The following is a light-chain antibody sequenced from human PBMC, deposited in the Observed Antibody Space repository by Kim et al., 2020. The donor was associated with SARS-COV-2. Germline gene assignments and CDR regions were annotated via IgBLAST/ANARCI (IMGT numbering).Light chain of an antibody. CDR2: EVT. CDR1: GSAIVSYNR. Sequence: GQSVPLSCTGTGSAIVSYNRVSWYHQPPGTAPKLIIYEVTNRPSGVPDRFSGSKSGNTASLTISGLRPEDEADYYCSSYAISSIVVFGGGTQLTVL. CDR3: SSYAISSIVV. V-gene: IGLV2-18*02. J-gene: IGLJ2*01.